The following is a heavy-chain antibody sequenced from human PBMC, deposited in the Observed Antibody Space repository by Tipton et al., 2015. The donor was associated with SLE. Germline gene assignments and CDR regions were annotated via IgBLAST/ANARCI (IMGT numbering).Heavy chain of an antibody. CDR1: GGSISSYY. CDR2: IYYSGST. D-gene: IGHD1-26*01. V-gene: IGHV4-59*08. J-gene: IGHJ6*02. CDR3: ARHQTVGANYYYYYGMDV. Sequence: TLSLTCTVSGGSISSYYWSWIRQPPGKGLEWIGYIYYSGSTNYNPSLKSRVTISVDTSKNQFSLKLSSVTAADTAVYYCARHQTVGANYYYYYGMDVWGQGTTVTVSS.